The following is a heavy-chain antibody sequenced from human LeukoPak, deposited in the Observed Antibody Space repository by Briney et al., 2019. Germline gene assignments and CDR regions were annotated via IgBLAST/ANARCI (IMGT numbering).Heavy chain of an antibody. V-gene: IGHV3-23*01. CDR3: AKDLSSSHVSEYFDY. CDR2: INESGGNT. CDR1: GFTFSTYA. Sequence: PGGSLRLSCAASGFTFSTYAMSWVRQAPGKGLEWVSTINESGGNTYYADSVKGRFTISRDNSKNTLYLQMNSLRAEDTAVFYCAKDLSSSHVSEYFDYWGQGTLVTVSS. D-gene: IGHD6-6*01. J-gene: IGHJ4*02.